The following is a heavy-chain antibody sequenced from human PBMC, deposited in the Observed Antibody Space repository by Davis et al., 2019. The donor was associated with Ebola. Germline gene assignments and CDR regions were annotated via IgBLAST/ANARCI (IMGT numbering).Heavy chain of an antibody. CDR1: GGSISSYY. J-gene: IGHJ4*02. Sequence: PSETLSLTCTVSGGSISSYYLSWIRQPPGKGLEWIGYIYYSGSTNYNPSLKSRVTISVDTSKNQFSLKLSSVTAADTAVYYCARGDYYFDYWGQGTLVTVSS. CDR2: IYYSGST. CDR3: ARGDYYFDY. D-gene: IGHD2-21*02. V-gene: IGHV4-59*08.